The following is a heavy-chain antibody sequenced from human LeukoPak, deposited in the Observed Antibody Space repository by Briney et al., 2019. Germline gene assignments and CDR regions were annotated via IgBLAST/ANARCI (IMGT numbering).Heavy chain of an antibody. Sequence: GGSLRLSCAASGFTFSSYAMSWVRQAPGKGLEWVSAISGSGGSTYYADSVKGRFTISRDNSKNTLYLQMNSLRAEDTAVYYCAKDQDIVVVPAAIRENWFDPWGQGTLVTASS. J-gene: IGHJ5*02. D-gene: IGHD2-2*02. CDR3: AKDQDIVVVPAAIRENWFDP. V-gene: IGHV3-23*01. CDR2: ISGSGGST. CDR1: GFTFSSYA.